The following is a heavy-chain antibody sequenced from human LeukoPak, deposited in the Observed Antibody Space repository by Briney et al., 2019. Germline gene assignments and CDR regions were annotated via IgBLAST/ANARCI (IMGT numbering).Heavy chain of an antibody. D-gene: IGHD3-10*01. Sequence: SETLSLTCTVSGDSITSYYWSWIRQPPGKGLEWIAYIYYSGSTNYNPSLRSRVTISVDTSKNQFSLKLRSVTAADTAVYYCARRRYGSGTCYFDSWGQGTLVTVSS. J-gene: IGHJ4*02. V-gene: IGHV4-59*01. CDR3: ARRRYGSGTCYFDS. CDR1: GDSITSYY. CDR2: IYYSGST.